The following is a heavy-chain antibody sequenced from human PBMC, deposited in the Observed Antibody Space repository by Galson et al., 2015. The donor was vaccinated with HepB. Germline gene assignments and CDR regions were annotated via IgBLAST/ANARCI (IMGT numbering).Heavy chain of an antibody. V-gene: IGHV3-30*04. CDR3: AREEYGSGWYGSVMGNWFDP. Sequence: LSCAASGFTFSAYALHWVRQAPGRGLEWVAGISNDGSSKYYADSVKGRFTISRANSRNTIYLHMNSLRVEDTAIYYCAREEYGSGWYGSVMGNWFDPWGQGALVTVSS. CDR2: ISNDGSSK. J-gene: IGHJ5*02. CDR1: GFTFSAYA. D-gene: IGHD6-19*01.